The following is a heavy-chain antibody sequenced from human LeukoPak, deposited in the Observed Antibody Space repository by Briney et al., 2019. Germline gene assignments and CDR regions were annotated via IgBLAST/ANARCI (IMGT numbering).Heavy chain of an antibody. J-gene: IGHJ4*02. D-gene: IGHD1-26*01. CDR1: GFTFSSYN. Sequence: PGGSLRLSCAASGFTFSSYNMNWVRQAPGQGLEWVSSISTSSSYIYYADSVKGRFTISRDNAKNSLYLQMNSLRAEDTAVYYCARVDRGSYLMFYYVDYWGQGTLVTVSS. CDR2: ISTSSSYI. V-gene: IGHV3-21*01. CDR3: ARVDRGSYLMFYYVDY.